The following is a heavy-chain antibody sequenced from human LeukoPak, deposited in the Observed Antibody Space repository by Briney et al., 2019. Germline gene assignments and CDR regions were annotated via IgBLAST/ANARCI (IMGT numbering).Heavy chain of an antibody. CDR1: GFTLSRYD. CDR3: ARGGSLYCGGDCYPPSRYSAPNHSGMDV. V-gene: IGHV3-13*01. D-gene: IGHD2-21*02. Sequence: GGSLRLSCAASGFTLSRYDMHWVRRTTGEGLEWVSAIGTGADTYYAASVKGRFTISREDAKNSLYLQINRLTAGDTAVYYCARGGSLYCGGDCYPPSRYSAPNHSGMDVWGQGTTVTVSS. CDR2: IGTGADT. J-gene: IGHJ6*02.